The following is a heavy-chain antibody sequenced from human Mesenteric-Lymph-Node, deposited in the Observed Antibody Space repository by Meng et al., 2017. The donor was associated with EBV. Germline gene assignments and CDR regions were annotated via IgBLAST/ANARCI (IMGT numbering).Heavy chain of an antibody. CDR1: GGPSNSNA. J-gene: IGHJ4*02. CDR2: IIPIFGTA. V-gene: IGHV1-69*06. D-gene: IGHD6-19*01. CDR3: ASSTSGWYGSPDY. Sequence: QVQLVQSVGELKKPGSSVKVSCKASGGPSNSNAISWVRQAPGQGLDYMGGIIPIFGTANYAQKFQGRVTITADRSTSTAYLELSSLRSEDTAVYYCASSTSGWYGSPDYWGQGTLVTVSS.